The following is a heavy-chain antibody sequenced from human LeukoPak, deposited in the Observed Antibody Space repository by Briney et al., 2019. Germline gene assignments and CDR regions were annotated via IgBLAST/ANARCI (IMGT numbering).Heavy chain of an antibody. CDR3: ASPKTHATQQLPVDY. CDR1: GFTFSSYA. J-gene: IGHJ4*02. V-gene: IGHV3-30*01. D-gene: IGHD6-13*01. Sequence: GGSLRLSCAASGFTFSSYAMHWVRPAPGKGLEWVAVISYDGSNKYYADSVKGRFTISRDNSKNTLYLQMNSLRAEDTAVYYCASPKTHATQQLPVDYWGQGTLVTVSS. CDR2: ISYDGSNK.